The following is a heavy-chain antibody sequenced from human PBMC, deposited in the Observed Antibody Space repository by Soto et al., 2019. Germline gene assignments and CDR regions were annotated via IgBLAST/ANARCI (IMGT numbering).Heavy chain of an antibody. CDR1: GLTFSNAW. Sequence: PGGSLRLTCAASGLTFSNAWMNWVRQAPGKGLEWVGHIKNKKDGGTADYAAPLKGRFTISRDDSRDTLYLQMNSLRSEDTARYYGTTDSCDYEDDWGQGTQVTVSS. D-gene: IGHD4-17*01. CDR3: TTDSCDYEDD. CDR2: IKNKKDGGTA. V-gene: IGHV3-15*01. J-gene: IGHJ4*02.